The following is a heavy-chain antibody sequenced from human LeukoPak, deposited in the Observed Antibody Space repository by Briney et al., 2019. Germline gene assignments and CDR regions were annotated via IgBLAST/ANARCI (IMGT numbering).Heavy chain of an antibody. Sequence: GSLRLSCAASGFTFSSYGMHWVRQAPGKGLEWVAVIWYDGSNKYYADSVKGRFTISKDNAKNTVYLQMNSLRAEDTAVYYCVSFYETYWGRGTLVTVS. CDR3: VSFYETY. J-gene: IGHJ4*02. CDR1: GFTFSSYG. CDR2: IWYDGSNK. D-gene: IGHD2/OR15-2a*01. V-gene: IGHV3-33*03.